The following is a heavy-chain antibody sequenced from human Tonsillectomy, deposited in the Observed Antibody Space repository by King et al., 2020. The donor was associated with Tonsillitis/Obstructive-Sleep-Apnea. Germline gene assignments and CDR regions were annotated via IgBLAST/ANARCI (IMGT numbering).Heavy chain of an antibody. D-gene: IGHD3-16*02. CDR1: GFTFSSYA. J-gene: IGHJ4*02. CDR3: ARTVYDYIWGSYRERDPSFDY. V-gene: IGHV3-30*01. CDR2: ISYDGSNK. Sequence: VQLVESGGGVVQPGRSLRLSWAASGFTFSSYAMHWVRQAPGKGLEWVAVISYDGSNKYYADSVKGRFNISRDNSKNTLYLQMNSLRAEDTAVYYCARTVYDYIWGSYRERDPSFDYWGQGTLVTVSS.